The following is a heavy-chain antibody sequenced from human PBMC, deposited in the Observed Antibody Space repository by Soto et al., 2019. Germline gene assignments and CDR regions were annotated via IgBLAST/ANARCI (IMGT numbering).Heavy chain of an antibody. CDR2: IDPSDSYT. J-gene: IGHJ6*02. CDR1: GYSFTSYW. CDR3: ARPGIAAATGMDV. Sequence: ESLKMSFKGSGYSFTSYWISWVRQMPGKGLEWMGRIDPSDSYTNYSPSFQGHVTISADKSISTAYLQWSSLKASDTAMYYCARPGIAAATGMDVWGQGTTVTVSS. D-gene: IGHD6-13*01. V-gene: IGHV5-10-1*01.